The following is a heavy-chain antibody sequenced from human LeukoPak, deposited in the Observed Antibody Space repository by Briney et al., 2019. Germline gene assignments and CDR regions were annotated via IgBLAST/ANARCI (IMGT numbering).Heavy chain of an antibody. Sequence: SETLSLTCTVSGGSISSYYWSWIRQPPGKGLEWIGYIYYSGSTNYNPSLKSRVTISVDTSKNQLSLKLSSVTAADTAVYYCARGVSDWDWYFDLWGRGTLVTVSS. J-gene: IGHJ2*01. CDR1: GGSISSYY. CDR2: IYYSGST. V-gene: IGHV4-59*01. D-gene: IGHD3-9*01. CDR3: ARGVSDWDWYFDL.